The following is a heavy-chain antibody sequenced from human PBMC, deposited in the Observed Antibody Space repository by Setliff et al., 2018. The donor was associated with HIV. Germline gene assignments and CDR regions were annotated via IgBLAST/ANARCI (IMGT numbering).Heavy chain of an antibody. J-gene: IGHJ4*02. CDR1: GFPFSSYA. Sequence: GGSLRLSCGAFGFPFSSYAMSWVRQAPGKGLEWVSTIHDTDGGTYYTDSVKGRFTISRDKSKSTVYLQMNSLRTDDTAVYYRAKVYCGGDCYSGPDYWGQGTLVTVSS. D-gene: IGHD2-21*02. CDR2: IHDTDGGT. CDR3: AKVYCGGDCYSGPDY. V-gene: IGHV3-23*01.